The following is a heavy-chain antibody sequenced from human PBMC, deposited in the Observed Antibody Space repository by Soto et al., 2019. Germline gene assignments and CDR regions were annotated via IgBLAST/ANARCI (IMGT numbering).Heavy chain of an antibody. CDR3: ARGGIVVVPAAILKVGYYYYGMDV. V-gene: IGHV4-61*01. CDR1: GGSVSRGSYY. CDR2: IYYSGST. Sequence: SETLSLTCTVSGGSVSRGSYYWSWIRQRPGQGLEWIGDIYYSGSTNYNPSLKSRVTISVDTSKNQFSLKLSSVTAADTAVYYCARGGIVVVPAAILKVGYYYYGMDVWGQGTTVTVSS. D-gene: IGHD2-2*01. J-gene: IGHJ6*02.